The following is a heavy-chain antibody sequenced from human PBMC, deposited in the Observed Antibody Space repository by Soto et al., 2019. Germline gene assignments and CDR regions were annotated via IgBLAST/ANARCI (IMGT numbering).Heavy chain of an antibody. Sequence: SETLSLTCTVSGGSISSGGYYWSWIRQHPGKGLEWIGYIYYSGSTYYNPSLKSRVTISVDTSKNQFSLKLSSVTAADTAVYYCARTGYYYDSSGYLGGFQRPYFDYWGQGTLVTVSS. CDR3: ARTGYYYDSSGYLGGFQRPYFDY. J-gene: IGHJ4*02. V-gene: IGHV4-31*03. CDR2: IYYSGST. D-gene: IGHD3-22*01. CDR1: GGSISSGGYY.